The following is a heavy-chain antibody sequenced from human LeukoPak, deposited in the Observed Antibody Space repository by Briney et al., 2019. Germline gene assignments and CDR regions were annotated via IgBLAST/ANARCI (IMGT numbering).Heavy chain of an antibody. J-gene: IGHJ4*02. D-gene: IGHD3-10*01. CDR3: AKDGYYYGSGADS. V-gene: IGHV4-59*12. Sequence: SETLSLTCTVSGGSISSYYWSWIRQPPGKGLEWIGYIYYSGSTNYNPSLKSRVTISVDTSKNQFFLKLRSVTAADTAVYYCAKDGYYYGSGADSWGQGTLVTVSS. CDR2: IYYSGST. CDR1: GGSISSYY.